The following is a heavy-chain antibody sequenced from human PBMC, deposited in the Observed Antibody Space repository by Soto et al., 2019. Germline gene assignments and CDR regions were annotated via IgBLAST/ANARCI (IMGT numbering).Heavy chain of an antibody. CDR1: GFTFSGKKY. D-gene: IGHD3-10*01. Sequence: GGSLRLSCEASGFTFSGKKYLTWVRQAPGKGLEWVSALYDTDGTFYADSVKGRFTISKDNSKNTFYLQLNSLRPDDTAVYYCATWLQRENNFDIWGLGTMVTVSS. J-gene: IGHJ3*02. V-gene: IGHV3-53*01. CDR3: ATWLQRENNFDI. CDR2: LYDTDGT.